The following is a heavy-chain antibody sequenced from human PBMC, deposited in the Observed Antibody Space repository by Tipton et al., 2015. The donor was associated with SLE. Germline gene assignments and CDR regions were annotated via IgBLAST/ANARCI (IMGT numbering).Heavy chain of an antibody. CDR2: IYHSGIT. CDR3: ASLPTVTPAYYYGMDV. Sequence: TLSLTCAVSGGSISSSNWWNWVRQTPGKGLEWIGEIYHSGITNYNPSLKSRVTISVDTSKNQFSLKLSSVTAADTAVYYCASLPTVTPAYYYGMDVWGQGTTVTVPS. J-gene: IGHJ6*02. D-gene: IGHD4-17*01. V-gene: IGHV4-4*02. CDR1: GGSISSSNW.